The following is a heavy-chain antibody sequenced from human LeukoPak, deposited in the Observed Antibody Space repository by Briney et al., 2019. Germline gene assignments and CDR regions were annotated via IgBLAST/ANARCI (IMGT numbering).Heavy chain of an antibody. J-gene: IGHJ3*02. CDR1: GGSFSGYY. V-gene: IGHV4-59*01. CDR2: IYYSGST. CDR3: AREGPGYDAFDI. Sequence: SETLSLTCAVYGGSFSGYYWSWIRQPPGKGLEWIGYIYYSGSTNYNPSLKSRVTISVDTSKNQFSLKLSSVTAADTAVYYCAREGPGYDAFDIWGQGTMVTVSS. D-gene: IGHD3-10*01.